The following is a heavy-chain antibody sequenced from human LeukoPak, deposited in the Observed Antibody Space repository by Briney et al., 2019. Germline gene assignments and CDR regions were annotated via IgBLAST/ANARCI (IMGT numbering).Heavy chain of an antibody. CDR2: IRTDGTT. CDR3: ARDLGGGNCY. D-gene: IGHD2-15*01. CDR1: GFTLSSYW. J-gene: IGHJ4*02. V-gene: IGHV3-74*01. Sequence: AGSRRLSCAASGFTLSSYWMYWVRQAQGKGLVWISRIRTDGTTSYADCVKGRFTISRDNAENTLYMQMNSLRVEDTALYYCARDLGGGNCYWGQGILVTVSS.